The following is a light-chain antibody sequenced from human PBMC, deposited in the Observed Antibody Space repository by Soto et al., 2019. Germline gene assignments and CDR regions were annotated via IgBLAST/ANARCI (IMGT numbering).Light chain of an antibody. CDR1: QRISNF. CDR2: GAS. CDR3: QQSYNTPALT. V-gene: IGKV1-39*01. Sequence: DIQMTQSPSSLSASVGDRVTITCRASQRISNFLNWYQQKPGKAPKLLIYGASNLQSGVPSRFSGSGSGTHFTLTISGLQPDDFATYYSQQSYNTPALTLGRGTKVDIK. J-gene: IGKJ4*01.